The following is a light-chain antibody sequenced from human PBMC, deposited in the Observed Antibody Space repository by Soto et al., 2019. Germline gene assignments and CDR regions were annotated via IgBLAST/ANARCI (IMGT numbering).Light chain of an antibody. CDR1: QSINTY. CDR3: QERYSHSRT. Sequence: DIQMTQSPSSLSASVGDRVTITCRASQSINTYLNWYQQKPGKAPKLLIYAASSLQSGVPSRFSGSGSGTDFTLTIGSLQPEDFAPHYCQERYSHSRTFGPGTKVDI. J-gene: IGKJ3*01. CDR2: AAS. V-gene: IGKV1-39*01.